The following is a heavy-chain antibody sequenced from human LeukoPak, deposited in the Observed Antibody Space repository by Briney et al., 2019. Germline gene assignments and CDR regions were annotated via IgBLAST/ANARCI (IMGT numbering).Heavy chain of an antibody. J-gene: IGHJ4*02. D-gene: IGHD5-24*01. CDR1: DFTFSDYW. V-gene: IGHV3-7*01. Sequence: GGSLRLSCAASDFTFSDYWMSWVRQAPGKGLEWVANIKQDGSEKYYVDSVKGRFTISRDNAKNSLYLQMNSLRAEDTAVYYCATYKDGYNLVSFRYYFDYWGQGTLVTVSS. CDR3: ATYKDGYNLVSFRYYFDY. CDR2: IKQDGSEK.